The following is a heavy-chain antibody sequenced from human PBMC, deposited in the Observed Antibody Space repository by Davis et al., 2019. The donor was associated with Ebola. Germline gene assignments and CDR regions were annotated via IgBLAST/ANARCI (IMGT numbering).Heavy chain of an antibody. V-gene: IGHV1-3*01. Sequence: AASVKVSCKASGFTLTNYAIHWVRQAPGQRLEWMGWINAGNGNTKYSQKFQGRVTITRDTSASTAYMELSSLRSEDTAVYYCARGIAAANDYWGQRTLVTVSS. CDR3: ARGIAAANDY. CDR1: GFTLTNYA. D-gene: IGHD6-13*01. J-gene: IGHJ4*02. CDR2: INAGNGNT.